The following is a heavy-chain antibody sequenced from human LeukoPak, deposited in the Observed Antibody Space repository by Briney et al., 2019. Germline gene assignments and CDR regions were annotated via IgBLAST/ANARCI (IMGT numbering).Heavy chain of an antibody. V-gene: IGHV5-10-1*01. J-gene: IGHJ4*02. D-gene: IGHD1-26*01. Sequence: GEPLKISCKGSGYSFTSHWISWVRQMPGKGLEWMGRIDPSDSYTNYSPSFQGHVTISADKSISTAYLQWSSLKASDTAMYYCARLGTTVGATGYWGQGTLVTVSS. CDR1: GYSFTSHW. CDR2: IDPSDSYT. CDR3: ARLGTTVGATGY.